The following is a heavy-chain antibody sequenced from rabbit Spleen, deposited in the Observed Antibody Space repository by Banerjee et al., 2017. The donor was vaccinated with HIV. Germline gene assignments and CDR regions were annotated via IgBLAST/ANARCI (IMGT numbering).Heavy chain of an antibody. CDR3: ARDSGSSFSSYGMDL. CDR2: IDSGSSGFT. J-gene: IGHJ6*01. V-gene: IGHV1S45*01. CDR1: GFSFSSSYD. Sequence: QEQLVESGGGLVKPGASLTLTCKASGFSFSSSYDMCWVRQAPGKGLEWIACIDSGSSGFTYFASWAKGRFTISKTSSTTVTLQMTSLTAADTATYFCARDSGSSFSSYGMDLWGPGTLVTVS. D-gene: IGHD8-1*01.